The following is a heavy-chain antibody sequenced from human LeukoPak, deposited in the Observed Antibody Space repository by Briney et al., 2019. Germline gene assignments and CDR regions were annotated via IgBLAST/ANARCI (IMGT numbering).Heavy chain of an antibody. V-gene: IGHV4-61*02. J-gene: IGHJ4*02. CDR1: GGSISSGSYY. CDR2: IYTSGST. D-gene: IGHD6-6*01. CDR3: ARDSSSSLFFDY. Sequence: SETVSLTCTVSGGSISSGSYYWSWIRQPAGKGLEWIGRIYTSGSTNYNPSLKGRVTISVDTSKNQFSLKLSSVTAADTAVYYCARDSSSSLFFDYWGQGTLVTVSS.